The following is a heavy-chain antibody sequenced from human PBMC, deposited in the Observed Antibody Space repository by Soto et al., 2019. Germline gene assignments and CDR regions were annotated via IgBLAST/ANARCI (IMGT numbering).Heavy chain of an antibody. CDR1: GGSMSSHY. D-gene: IGHD3-16*01. J-gene: IGHJ4*02. V-gene: IGHV4-59*11. Sequence: ETLSLTCTVSGGSMSSHYWTWLRQPPGKGLEWIGYISYSGSTYYNPSLKSRVTISADTSRNQFSLKLSSVIAADTAVYYCARADPDASVGYWGQGTLVTSPQ. CDR3: ARADPDASVGY. CDR2: ISYSGST.